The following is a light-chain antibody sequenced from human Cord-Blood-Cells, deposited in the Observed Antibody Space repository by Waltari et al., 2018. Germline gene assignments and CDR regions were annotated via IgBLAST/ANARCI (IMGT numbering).Light chain of an antibody. J-gene: IGKJ4*01. V-gene: IGKV3-11*01. CDR2: DAS. CDR3: QQRSNWPLT. Sequence: EIVLTQSPATLSLSPGERATLSCRASQSVSSYLACYQQKPGQAPRLLIYDASNSATGIPARFSGSGSWTDFTLTISSLEPEDFAVYYCQQRSNWPLTFGGGTKVEIK. CDR1: QSVSSY.